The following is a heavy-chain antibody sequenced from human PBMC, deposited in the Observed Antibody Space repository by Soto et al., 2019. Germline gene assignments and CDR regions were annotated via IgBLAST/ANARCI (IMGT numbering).Heavy chain of an antibody. CDR2: IYYSGST. D-gene: IGHD2-15*01. Sequence: SETLSLTCTFSGGSISSGDYYWSWIRQPPGKGLEWIGYIYYSGSTYYNPSLKSRVTISVDTSKNQFSLKLSSVTAADTAVYYCARESPSVEWFDPWGQGTLVTVSS. CDR1: GGSISSGDYY. J-gene: IGHJ5*02. CDR3: ARESPSVEWFDP. V-gene: IGHV4-30-4*01.